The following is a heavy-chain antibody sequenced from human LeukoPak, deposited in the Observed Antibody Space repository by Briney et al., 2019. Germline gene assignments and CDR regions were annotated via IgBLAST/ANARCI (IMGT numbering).Heavy chain of an antibody. V-gene: IGHV4-31*03. Sequence: SQTLSLTCTVSGGSISSGGHYWSWIRRHPGTGLEWLGYIYYSGSTYYNPSLKSRVTISVDTSKNQFSLKLSSVTAADTAVYYCARANYDFWSGTRGPFDPWGQGTLVTVSS. CDR3: ARANYDFWSGTRGPFDP. CDR2: IYYSGST. CDR1: GGSISSGGHY. D-gene: IGHD3-3*01. J-gene: IGHJ5*02.